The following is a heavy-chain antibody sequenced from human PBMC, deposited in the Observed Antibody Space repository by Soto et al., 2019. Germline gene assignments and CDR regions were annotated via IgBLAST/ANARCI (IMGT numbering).Heavy chain of an antibody. CDR3: ARVNYGSGIIYLDY. D-gene: IGHD3-10*01. CDR1: GGSISSGGYY. V-gene: IGHV4-31*03. Sequence: QVQLQESGPGLVKPSQTLSLTCTVSGGSISSGGYYWSWIRQHPGKGLEWIGYIYYSGSTYYNPSLKSRVTIAVDTSKNQFSLKLSSVTAADTAVYYCARVNYGSGIIYLDYWGQGTLVTVSS. CDR2: IYYSGST. J-gene: IGHJ4*02.